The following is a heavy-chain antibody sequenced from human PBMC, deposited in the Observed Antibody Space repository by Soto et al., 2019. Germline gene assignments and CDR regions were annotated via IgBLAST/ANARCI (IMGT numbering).Heavy chain of an antibody. D-gene: IGHD3-16*01. V-gene: IGHV1-18*01. Sequence: QVQLVQSRAEVKNPGASVKVSCKASGYSFTRYGIAWARQAPGQGLEWMGWINTYNGNTNYAQNLQGKVTLTTDTSTITAYMELTSRRSNDTAIYYCAMVDVYVTPSPQDVWGQGTTVIVSS. CDR3: AMVDVYVTPSPQDV. CDR1: GYSFTRYG. CDR2: INTYNGNT. J-gene: IGHJ6*02.